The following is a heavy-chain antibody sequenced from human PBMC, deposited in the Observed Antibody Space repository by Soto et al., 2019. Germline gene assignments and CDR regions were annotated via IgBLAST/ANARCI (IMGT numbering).Heavy chain of an antibody. CDR2: ITGSGDST. V-gene: IGHV3-23*01. CDR3: AKGRYSRSYHGLDV. D-gene: IGHD6-6*01. J-gene: IGHJ6*02. Sequence: EVQLLESGGDLVQPGGSLRLSCAVSGITFSSYAMNWVRQTPGKGLGWVSVITGSGDSTYYADSVKGRFTISRDNSKNTLYLQMNSLTAEDTAVYYCAKGRYSRSYHGLDVWGQGTTVTVSS. CDR1: GITFSSYA.